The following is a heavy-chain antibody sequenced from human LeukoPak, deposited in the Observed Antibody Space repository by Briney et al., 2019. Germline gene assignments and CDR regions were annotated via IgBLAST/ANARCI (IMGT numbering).Heavy chain of an antibody. V-gene: IGHV1-8*03. CDR2: MNPSSGNT. D-gene: IGHD6-19*01. CDR3: ARRRRVYSSGWYPGWFDP. CDR1: GYTFTSYD. Sequence: ASVKVSCKASGYTFTSYDINWVRQATGQGLEWMGWMNPSSGNTGYAQKFQGRVTITRNTSISTAYMELSSLRSEDTAVYYCARRRRVYSSGWYPGWFDPWGQGTLVTVSS. J-gene: IGHJ5*02.